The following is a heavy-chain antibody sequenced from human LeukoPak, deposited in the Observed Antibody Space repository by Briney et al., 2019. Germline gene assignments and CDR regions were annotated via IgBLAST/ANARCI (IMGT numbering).Heavy chain of an antibody. CDR2: IYHSGST. D-gene: IGHD7-27*01. CDR1: GYSISSGYY. Sequence: SETLSLTCTVSGYSISSGYYRGWIRQPPGKGLEWIGSIYHSGSTYYNPSLKSRVTISVDTSKNQFSLKLSSVTAADTAVYYCARDLVALGSYFDYGGQGTLVTVSS. CDR3: ARDLVALGSYFDY. J-gene: IGHJ4*02. V-gene: IGHV4-38-2*02.